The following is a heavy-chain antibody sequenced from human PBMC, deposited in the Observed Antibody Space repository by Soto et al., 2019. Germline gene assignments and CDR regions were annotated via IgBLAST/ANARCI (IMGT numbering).Heavy chain of an antibody. CDR1: GFTFSDYY. CDR2: ISSSGSTI. Sequence: AGGSLRLSCAASGFTFSDYYMSWIRQAPGKGLEWVSYISSSGSTIYYADSVKGRFTISRDNAKNSLYLQMNSLRAEDTAVYYCARARGYCSGGTCYPLFDYWGQGTLVTVSS. V-gene: IGHV3-11*01. J-gene: IGHJ4*02. CDR3: ARARGYCSGGTCYPLFDY. D-gene: IGHD2-15*01.